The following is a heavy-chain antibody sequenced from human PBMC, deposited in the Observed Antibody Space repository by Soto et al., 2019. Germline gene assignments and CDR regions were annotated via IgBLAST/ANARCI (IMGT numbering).Heavy chain of an antibody. J-gene: IGHJ3*02. V-gene: IGHV3-21*01. CDR3: AREAVAGSDAFDI. D-gene: IGHD6-19*01. CDR1: GFTFSSYS. Sequence: PGGSLRLSCAASGFTFSSYSMNWVRQAPGKGLEWVSSISSSSSYIYYADSVKGRFTISRDNAKNSLYLQMNSLRAEDTAVYYCAREAVAGSDAFDIWGQGTMVTVSS. CDR2: ISSSSSYI.